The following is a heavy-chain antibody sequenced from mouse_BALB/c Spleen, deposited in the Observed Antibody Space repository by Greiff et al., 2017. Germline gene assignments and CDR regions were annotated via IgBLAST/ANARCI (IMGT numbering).Heavy chain of an antibody. CDR1: GFSLSRYS. V-gene: IGHV2-6-4*01. CDR2: IWGGGST. CDR3: ARTGDSSGYRFAY. D-gene: IGHD3-2*01. J-gene: IGHJ3*01. Sequence: VKLMESGPGLVAPSQSLSITCTVSGFSLSRYSVHWVRQPPGKGLEWLGMIWGGGSTDYNSALKSRLSISKDNSKSQVFLKMNSLQTDDTAMYYCARTGDSSGYRFAYWGQGTLVTVSA.